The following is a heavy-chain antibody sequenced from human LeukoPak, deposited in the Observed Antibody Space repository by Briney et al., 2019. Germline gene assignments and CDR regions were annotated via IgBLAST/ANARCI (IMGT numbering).Heavy chain of an antibody. Sequence: GGSLRLSCAASGFTFSGYGMHWVRQAPGKGLEWVAFMWHYGSDEYYADSVKGRFTISRDNAKNSLYLQMNSLRAEDTAVYYCASVEGGYYDSSGSAFDYWGQGTLVTVSS. CDR1: GFTFSGYG. V-gene: IGHV3-33*03. CDR3: ASVEGGYYDSSGSAFDY. CDR2: MWHYGSDE. D-gene: IGHD3-22*01. J-gene: IGHJ4*02.